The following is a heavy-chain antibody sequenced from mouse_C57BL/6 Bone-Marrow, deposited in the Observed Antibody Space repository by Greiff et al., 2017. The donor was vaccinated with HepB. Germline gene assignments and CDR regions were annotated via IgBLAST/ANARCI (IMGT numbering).Heavy chain of an antibody. J-gene: IGHJ1*03. CDR3: ARQRRYYGSSPYWYFDV. V-gene: IGHV5-2*01. Sequence: EVQLVESGGGLVQPGESLKLSCESNEYEFPSHDMSWVRKTPEKRLELVAAINSDGGSTYYPDTMERRFIISRDNTKKTLYLQMSSLRSEDTALYYCARQRRYYGSSPYWYFDVWGTGTTVTVSS. CDR1: EYEFPSHD. D-gene: IGHD1-1*01. CDR2: INSDGGST.